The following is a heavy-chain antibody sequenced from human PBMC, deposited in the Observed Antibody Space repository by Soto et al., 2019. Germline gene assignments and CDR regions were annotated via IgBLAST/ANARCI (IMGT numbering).Heavy chain of an antibody. CDR3: ARVVLRYSSSSYFDY. V-gene: IGHV1-69*13. CDR1: GGTFSSYA. CDR2: IIPIFGTA. D-gene: IGHD6-6*01. J-gene: IGHJ4*02. Sequence: ASVKVSCKASGGTFSSYAISWVRQAPGQGLEWMGGIIPIFGTANYAQKFQGRVTITADESTSTAYMELSSLRSEDTAVYYCARVVLRYSSSSYFDYWGQGTLVTVS.